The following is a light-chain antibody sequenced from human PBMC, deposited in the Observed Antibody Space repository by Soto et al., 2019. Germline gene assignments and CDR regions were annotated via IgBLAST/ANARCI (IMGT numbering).Light chain of an antibody. Sequence: QSALTQPPSASGSPGQSVTISCTGTSSDVGSYNYVSWYQQHPGKAPKLMISEVSKRPSGVPDRFSGSKSGNTASLTVSGFQAEDEADYYCSSYAGSNNLIFGGGTKLTVL. V-gene: IGLV2-8*01. CDR2: EVS. CDR3: SSYAGSNNLI. J-gene: IGLJ2*01. CDR1: SSDVGSYNY.